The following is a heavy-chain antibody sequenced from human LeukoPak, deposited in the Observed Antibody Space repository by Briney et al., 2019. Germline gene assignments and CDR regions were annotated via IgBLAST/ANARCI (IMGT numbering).Heavy chain of an antibody. V-gene: IGHV3-23*01. CDR2: ISGSGGST. Sequence: GGSLRLSCAASGFTFSSYGMSWVRQAPGKGLEWVSAISGSGGSTYYADSVKGQFTIPRDNSKNTLYLQMNSLRAEDTAVYYCAKGTSGNYWVPFDYWGQGTLVTVSS. CDR1: GFTFSSYG. J-gene: IGHJ4*02. CDR3: AKGTSGNYWVPFDY. D-gene: IGHD1-7*01.